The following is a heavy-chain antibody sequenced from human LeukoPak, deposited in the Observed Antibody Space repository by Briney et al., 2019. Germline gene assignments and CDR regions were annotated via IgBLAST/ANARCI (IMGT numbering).Heavy chain of an antibody. CDR1: GFTFSDYT. D-gene: IGHD1-7*01. V-gene: IGHV3-21*01. Sequence: GGSLRLSCAASGFTFSDYTMNWVRQTPGKGLEWVSSISSSSSYIYYADSVRGRFTISRDNAKNSLYLQMNNLRAEDTAVYYCARDAGITGTTDLDYWGQGTLVTVSS. CDR2: ISSSSSYI. J-gene: IGHJ4*02. CDR3: ARDAGITGTTDLDY.